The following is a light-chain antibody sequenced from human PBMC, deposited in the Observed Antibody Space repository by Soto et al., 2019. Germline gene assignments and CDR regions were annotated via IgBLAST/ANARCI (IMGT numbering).Light chain of an antibody. CDR1: QLISTY. J-gene: IGKJ3*01. Sequence: DIQMTQSPSSLSASTGDRVTITCRASQLISTYLNWYQQKPGRSPRLLIYGASTLQSGVPSRFSGSGVGASFTLTISGVQPEDSATYYCQQNYFTLFTFGPGTTVQIK. CDR2: GAS. CDR3: QQNYFTLFT. V-gene: IGKV1-39*01.